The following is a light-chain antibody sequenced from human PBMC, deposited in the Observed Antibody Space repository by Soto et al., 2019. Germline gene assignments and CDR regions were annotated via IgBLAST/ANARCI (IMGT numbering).Light chain of an antibody. CDR1: QSVLYSSNNKNY. V-gene: IGKV4-1*01. J-gene: IGKJ1*01. CDR2: WAS. CDR3: QQYYRTPWT. Sequence: DIVMTQSPDSLAVSLGERATINCKSSQSVLYSSNNKNYLAGYQQKPRQPPKLLIYWASTRESGVPDRFSGSRSGTDFTLTISSLQAEDVAVYYCQQYYRTPWTFGQGTKVEIK.